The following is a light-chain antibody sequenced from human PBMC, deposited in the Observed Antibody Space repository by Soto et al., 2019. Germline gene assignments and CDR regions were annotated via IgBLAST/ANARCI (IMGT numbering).Light chain of an antibody. CDR3: QQYEKSPPET. Sequence: EIVLTQSPATLSVSPGDTATLSCRASQSLSNKLAWYQQKPGQAPRLLIHTASTRAPGIPARFSGSGSGTLFTLTISSLQSEDFAVYYCQQYEKSPPETFGQGTKLGIQ. CDR1: QSLSNK. CDR2: TAS. V-gene: IGKV3-15*01. J-gene: IGKJ2*01.